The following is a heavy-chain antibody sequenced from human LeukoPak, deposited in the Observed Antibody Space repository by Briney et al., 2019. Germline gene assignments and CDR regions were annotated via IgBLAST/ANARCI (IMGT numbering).Heavy chain of an antibody. CDR3: AKESSQWLADY. CDR2: ISYDGSNK. V-gene: IGHV3-30*18. Sequence: PGGSLRLSCAASGFTLSSYGMHWVRQAPGKGLEWVAVISYDGSNKYYADSVKGRFTISRDNSKNTLYLQMNSLRAEDTAVYYCAKESSQWLADYWGQGTLVTVSS. D-gene: IGHD6-19*01. J-gene: IGHJ4*02. CDR1: GFTLSSYG.